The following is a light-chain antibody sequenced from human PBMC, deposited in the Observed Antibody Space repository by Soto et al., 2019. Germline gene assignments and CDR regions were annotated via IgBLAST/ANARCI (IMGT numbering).Light chain of an antibody. V-gene: IGKV1-5*01. J-gene: IGKJ1*01. CDR3: QQFYMGWT. CDR2: DVS. Sequence: DIQMTQSPSTLSASVGDRVTITCRASQSISRSLAWYQHQPGKAPKLLIYDVSSLESGVPSRFSGFGSGTEFTLYINKLQPDDFGTYYCQQFYMGWTFGQGTKVDLK. CDR1: QSISRS.